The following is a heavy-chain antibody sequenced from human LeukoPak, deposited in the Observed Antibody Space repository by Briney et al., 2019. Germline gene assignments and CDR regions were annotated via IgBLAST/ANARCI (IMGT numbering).Heavy chain of an antibody. CDR1: GDSIINYY. D-gene: IGHD3-10*01. J-gene: IGHJ4*02. CDR2: IYYSGST. Sequence: SETLSLTCTVSGDSIINYYWSWVRQSPGKGLEWIGYIYYSGSTKYNPSLKSRVTISVDTSKNQFSLKLSSVTAADTAVYYCARHRGSGSPYFDYWGQGTLVTVSS. V-gene: IGHV4-59*08. CDR3: ARHRGSGSPYFDY.